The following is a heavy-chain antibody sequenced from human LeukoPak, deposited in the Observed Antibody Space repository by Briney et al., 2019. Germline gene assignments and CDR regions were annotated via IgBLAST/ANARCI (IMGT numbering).Heavy chain of an antibody. J-gene: IGHJ4*02. Sequence: PGGSLRLSCAASGFTFSSYAMSWVRQAPGKGLEWVSGISGSGGSTYYADSVKGRFTISRDNSKNTLYLQMNSLRAEDTAVFYCARHPKSGYTGYESDYWGQGTLVTVSS. CDR3: ARHPKSGYTGYESDY. CDR2: ISGSGGST. CDR1: GFTFSSYA. D-gene: IGHD5-12*01. V-gene: IGHV3-23*01.